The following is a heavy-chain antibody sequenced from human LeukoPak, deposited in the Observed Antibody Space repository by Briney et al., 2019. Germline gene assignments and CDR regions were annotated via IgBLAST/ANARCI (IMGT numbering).Heavy chain of an antibody. V-gene: IGHV1-69*04. Sequence: RASVKVSCKASGGTFSSYAISWVRQAPGQGLEWMGRIIPIPGIANYAQKFQGRVTITADKSTSTAYMELSSLRSEDTAVYYCARDTPGPGGSSLGSGSYWDYWGQGTLVTVSS. CDR1: GGTFSSYA. D-gene: IGHD3-10*01. CDR2: IIPIPGIA. CDR3: ARDTPGPGGSSLGSGSYWDY. J-gene: IGHJ4*02.